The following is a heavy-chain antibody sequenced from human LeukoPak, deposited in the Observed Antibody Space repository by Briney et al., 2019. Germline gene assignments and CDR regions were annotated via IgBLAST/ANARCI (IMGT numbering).Heavy chain of an antibody. Sequence: ASVKVSYRASGGTFSSYAISWVRQAPGQGLEWMGGIIPIFGTANYAQKFQGRVTITTDESTSTAYMELSSLRSEDTAVYYCARSRLGALRGYSPFRYWGQGTLVTVSS. CDR3: ARSRLGALRGYSPFRY. D-gene: IGHD5-18*01. CDR2: IIPIFGTA. V-gene: IGHV1-69*05. J-gene: IGHJ4*02. CDR1: GGTFSSYA.